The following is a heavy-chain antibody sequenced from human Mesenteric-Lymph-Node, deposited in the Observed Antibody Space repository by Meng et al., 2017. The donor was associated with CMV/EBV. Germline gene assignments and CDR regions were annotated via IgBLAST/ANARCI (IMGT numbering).Heavy chain of an antibody. CDR1: GFTFRSYA. CDR3: AKEGAYNYGHCSV. D-gene: IGHD5-18*01. J-gene: IGHJ1*01. CDR2: ISGSAGIT. Sequence: ESLKISCAASGFTFRSYAMSWVRQAPGKGLEWVSSISGSAGITYYIDSVTGRFIISRDKSKNTLFLQMNSLRAEDTALYFCAKEGAYNYGHCSVWGQGTLVTVSS. V-gene: IGHV3-23*01.